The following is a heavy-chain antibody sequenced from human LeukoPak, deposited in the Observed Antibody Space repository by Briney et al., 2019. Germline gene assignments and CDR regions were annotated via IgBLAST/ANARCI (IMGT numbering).Heavy chain of an antibody. V-gene: IGHV3-48*03. J-gene: IGHJ6*04. Sequence: PGGSLRLSCAASGFTFSSYGMNWVRQAPGKGLEWVSYISSSGSTIYYADSVKGRFTISRDNAKNSLYLQMNSLRAEDTAVYYCARDPYGGMDVWGKGTTVTVSS. D-gene: IGHD2-21*01. CDR1: GFTFSSYG. CDR2: ISSSGSTI. CDR3: ARDPYGGMDV.